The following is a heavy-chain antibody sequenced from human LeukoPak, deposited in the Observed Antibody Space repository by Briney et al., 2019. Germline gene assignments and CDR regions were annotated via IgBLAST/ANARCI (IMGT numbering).Heavy chain of an antibody. D-gene: IGHD1-26*01. CDR1: GFTVSSNY. V-gene: IGHV3-66*04. Sequence: GGSLRLSFAASGFTVSSNYMSWVRQAPGKGLEWVSVIYSGGSTYYADSVKGRFTIFRDNAKNSLYPQLSSLRPEDTALYYCAKHLTATNTYIFFGLDVWGQGTSVTVSS. CDR2: IYSGGST. CDR3: AKHLTATNTYIFFGLDV. J-gene: IGHJ6*02.